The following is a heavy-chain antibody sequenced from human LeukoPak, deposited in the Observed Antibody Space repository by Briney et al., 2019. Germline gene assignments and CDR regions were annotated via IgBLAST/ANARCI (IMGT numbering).Heavy chain of an antibody. J-gene: IGHJ4*02. D-gene: IGHD3-22*01. V-gene: IGHV1-2*04. CDR1: GYTFTGYY. CDR3: ARGAYYDNTGNDY. CDR2: INPNSGGT. Sequence: ASVKVSCKASGYTFTGYYMHWVRQAPGQGLEWMGWINPNSGGTNYAQKFQGWVTMTRDTSISTAYMELSRLRSDDTAVYYCARGAYYDNTGNDYWGQGTLVTVSS.